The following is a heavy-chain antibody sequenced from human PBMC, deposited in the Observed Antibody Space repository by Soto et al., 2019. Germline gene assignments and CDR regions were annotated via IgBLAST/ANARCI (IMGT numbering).Heavy chain of an antibody. CDR3: ARLNYDILTGHWFDP. J-gene: IGHJ5*02. D-gene: IGHD3-9*01. V-gene: IGHV4-39*01. Sequence: SETLSLTCTVSGGSISSSSYYWGWIRQPPGKGLEWIGSIYYSGSTYYNPSLKSRVTISVDTSKNQFSLKLSSVTAADTAVYYCARLNYDILTGHWFDPWGKGTLVTVSS. CDR1: GGSISSSSYY. CDR2: IYYSGST.